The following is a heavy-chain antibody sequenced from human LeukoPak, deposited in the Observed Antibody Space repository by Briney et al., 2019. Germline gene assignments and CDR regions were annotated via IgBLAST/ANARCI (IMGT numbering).Heavy chain of an antibody. V-gene: IGHV3-21*01. CDR3: ARDYYGSGSSFDY. D-gene: IGHD3-10*01. Sequence: VGSLRLSCAASGFTFSSYSMNWVRQAPGKGLEWVSSISSSSSYIYYADSVKGRFTISRDNAKNSLYLQMNSLRAEDTAVYYCARDYYGSGSSFDYWGQGTLVTVSS. CDR1: GFTFSSYS. J-gene: IGHJ4*02. CDR2: ISSSSSYI.